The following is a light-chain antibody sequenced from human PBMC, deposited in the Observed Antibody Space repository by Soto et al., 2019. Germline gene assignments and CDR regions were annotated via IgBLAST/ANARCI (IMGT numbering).Light chain of an antibody. CDR3: QAWGSSTYV. V-gene: IGLV3-1*01. Sequence: SYELTQPPSVSVSPGQTASITCSGDKLGDKYVFWYQQKPGQSPVLVIYQDKKRPSGIPERFSGSNSGNTATLTISGTQAVDEADYYCQAWGSSTYVFGTGTKLTVL. CDR1: KLGDKY. J-gene: IGLJ1*01. CDR2: QDK.